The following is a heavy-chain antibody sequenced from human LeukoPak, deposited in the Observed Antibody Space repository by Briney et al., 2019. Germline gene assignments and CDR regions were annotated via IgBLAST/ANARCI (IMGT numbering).Heavy chain of an antibody. CDR2: IWYDGSNK. D-gene: IGHD6-13*01. CDR3: ARAGYSSSWPYFDY. J-gene: IGHJ4*02. Sequence: GGSLRLSCAASGFAFSDYAMSWVRQAPGKGLEWVAVIWYDGSNKYYADSVKGRFTISRDNSKNTLYLQMNSLRAEDTAVYYCARAGYSSSWPYFDYWGQGTLVTVSS. V-gene: IGHV3-33*08. CDR1: GFAFSDYA.